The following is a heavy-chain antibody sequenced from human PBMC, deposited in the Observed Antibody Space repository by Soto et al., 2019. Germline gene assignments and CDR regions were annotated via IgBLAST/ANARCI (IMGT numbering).Heavy chain of an antibody. CDR1: GITFSSYW. CDR3: ARGWSHFDY. J-gene: IGHJ4*02. CDR2: IKQDGSEK. V-gene: IGHV3-7*03. Sequence: PGGALRLSCAVSGITFSSYWMSWVRQAPGKGLEWVANIKQDGSEKYYVDSVKGRFTISRDNAKNALYLQMNSLRAEDTAVYYCARGWSHFDYWRQGTLVTVSS.